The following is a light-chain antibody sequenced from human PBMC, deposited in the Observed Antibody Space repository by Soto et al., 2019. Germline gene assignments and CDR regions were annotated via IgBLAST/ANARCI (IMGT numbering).Light chain of an antibody. J-gene: IGLJ1*01. Sequence: QSFLTQPPSASGTSGQRVTIACAGSTSNIGSNTVNWYPQLPGTAPRTLIYSNNQRPSGVPDRFSGSKSGTSGSLAISGLLSEDEADHYCAAWDDGLNGYVFGTGTKVTVL. CDR1: TSNIGSNT. V-gene: IGLV1-44*01. CDR2: SNN. CDR3: AAWDDGLNGYV.